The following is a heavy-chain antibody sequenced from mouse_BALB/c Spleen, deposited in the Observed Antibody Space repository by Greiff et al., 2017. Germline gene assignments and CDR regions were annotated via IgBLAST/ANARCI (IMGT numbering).Heavy chain of an antibody. CDR3: ARDRDYYAMDY. CDR1: GYSITSGYY. V-gene: IGHV3-6*02. J-gene: IGHJ4*01. CDR2: ISYDGSN. Sequence: EESGPGLVKPSQSLSLTCSVTGYSITSGYYWNWIRQFPGNKLEWMGYISYDGSNNYNPSLKNRISITRDTSKNQFFLKLNSVTTEDTATYYCARDRDYYAMDYWGQGTSVTVSS.